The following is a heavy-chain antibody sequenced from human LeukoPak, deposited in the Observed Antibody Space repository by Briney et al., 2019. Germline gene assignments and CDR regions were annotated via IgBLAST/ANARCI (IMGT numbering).Heavy chain of an antibody. D-gene: IGHD3-3*01. Sequence: PGGSLGLSCAASGFTFSDYYMSWIRQAPGKGLEWVSYISSSGSTIYYADSVKGRFTISRDNAKNSLYLQMNSLRAEDTAVYYCARVFFDYYYYGMDVWGQGTTVTVSS. J-gene: IGHJ6*02. CDR3: ARVFFDYYYYGMDV. CDR1: GFTFSDYY. CDR2: ISSSGSTI. V-gene: IGHV3-11*01.